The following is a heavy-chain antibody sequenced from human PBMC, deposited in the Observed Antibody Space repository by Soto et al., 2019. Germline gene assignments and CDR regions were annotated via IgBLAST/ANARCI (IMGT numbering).Heavy chain of an antibody. Sequence: ASVKVSCKASGYTFTSPGISWVRQAPGQGLEWMGWISAYNGNTNYAQKLRGRVTMTTDTSTSTAYMELRSLRSDDTAVYYCARVYSVDRRATISHFDYWGQGTLVTVSS. CDR3: ARVYSVDRRATISHFDY. CDR1: GYTFTSPG. V-gene: IGHV1-18*01. J-gene: IGHJ4*02. CDR2: ISAYNGNT. D-gene: IGHD5-12*01.